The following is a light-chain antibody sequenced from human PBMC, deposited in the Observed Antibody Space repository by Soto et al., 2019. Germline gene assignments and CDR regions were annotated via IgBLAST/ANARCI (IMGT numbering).Light chain of an antibody. J-gene: IGLJ2*01. CDR1: TRDVGGNKY. CDR2: EVT. CDR3: QSYDSSLSGVV. Sequence: QSALTQPASVSGSPGQAITISCTGTTRDVGGNKYVSWYQQHPGKAPKLMIYEVTNRPSGVSDRFSGSKSGNTASLTISGLQAEDEADYYCQSYDSSLSGVVFGGGTKVTVL. V-gene: IGLV2-14*01.